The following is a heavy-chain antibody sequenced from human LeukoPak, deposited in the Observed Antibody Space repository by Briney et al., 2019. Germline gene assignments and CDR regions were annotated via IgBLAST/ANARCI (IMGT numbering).Heavy chain of an antibody. CDR3: ARGEYSGHHFDY. D-gene: IGHD1-26*01. CDR1: RFTFSNSW. J-gene: IGHJ4*02. V-gene: IGHV3-7*01. CDR2: IKPDGSEK. Sequence: GGSLRLSCAVSRFTFSNSWMSWVRQAPGKGLEWVATIKPDGSEKYYVDSVKGRFTISRDNAKNSLYLQMSSLRAEDTAVYYCARGEYSGHHFDYWGQGTLVTVSS.